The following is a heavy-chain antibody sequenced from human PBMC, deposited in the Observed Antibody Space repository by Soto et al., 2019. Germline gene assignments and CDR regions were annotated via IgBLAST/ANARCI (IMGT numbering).Heavy chain of an antibody. CDR1: GGSISSSSYY. CDR2: MYYSGST. Sequence: QLQVQESGPGLVKPSETLSLTCTVSGGSISSSSYYWGWIRQPPGKGLEWIGSMYYSGSTYYNASLKSRVIISVAASTNQFSLKLRSVTAVHTAVYSCARHRSRVTKFGFDGFDIWGQGTMVTVSS. J-gene: IGHJ3*02. D-gene: IGHD4-17*01. CDR3: ARHRSRVTKFGFDGFDI. V-gene: IGHV4-39*01.